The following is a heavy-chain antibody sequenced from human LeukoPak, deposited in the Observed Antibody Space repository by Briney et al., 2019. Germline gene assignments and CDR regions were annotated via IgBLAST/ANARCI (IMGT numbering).Heavy chain of an antibody. J-gene: IGHJ4*02. CDR1: GGSISSGGYY. CDR2: IYHSGST. V-gene: IGHV4-30-2*01. D-gene: IGHD6-13*01. CDR3: ARLGIAARGPSLYMDV. Sequence: PSETLSLTCTVSGGSISSGGYYWSWIRQPPGKGLEWIGYIYHSGSTYYNPSLKSRVTISVDRSKNQFSLKLSSVTAADTAVYYCARLGIAARGPSLYMDVWGQGTLVTVSS.